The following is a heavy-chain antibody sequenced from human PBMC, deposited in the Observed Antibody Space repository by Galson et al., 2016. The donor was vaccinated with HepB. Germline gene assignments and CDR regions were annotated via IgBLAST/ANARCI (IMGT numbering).Heavy chain of an antibody. CDR1: GFTFSSYA. CDR2: ISYDGANR. CDR3: ARDQDIVVVTAPDY. Sequence: SLRLSCAASGFTFSSYAMHWVRQAPGKGLEWVTVISYDGANRYYADSVKGRFTISRDNAKNTLYLQMNSLRAEDTAVYYRARDQDIVVVTAPDYWGQGTLVTASS. D-gene: IGHD2-21*02. V-gene: IGHV3-30*04. J-gene: IGHJ4*02.